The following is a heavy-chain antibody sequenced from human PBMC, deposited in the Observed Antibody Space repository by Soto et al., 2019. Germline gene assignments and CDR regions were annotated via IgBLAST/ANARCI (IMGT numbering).Heavy chain of an antibody. CDR1: GFTFSSYS. D-gene: IGHD3-9*01. J-gene: IGHJ6*02. Sequence: PGGSLRLSCAASGFTFSSYSMNWVRQAPGKGLEWVSSISSSSYIYYADSVKGRFTISRDNAKNSPYLQMNSLRAEDTAVYYCARKDDWLLRYYYYGMDVWGQGTTVTVSS. V-gene: IGHV3-21*01. CDR3: ARKDDWLLRYYYYGMDV. CDR2: ISSSSYI.